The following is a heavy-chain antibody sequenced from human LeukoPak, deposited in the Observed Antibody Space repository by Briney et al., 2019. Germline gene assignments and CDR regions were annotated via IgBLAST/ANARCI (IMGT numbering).Heavy chain of an antibody. CDR2: IHYSGTT. Sequence: SQTLSLTCTVSGGSISSGYYHWSWIRQLPGKGLEWIGYIHYSGTTYYNSSLKSRVTISVDTSENVFSLRLNSVTAADTAVYYCARGAYFDWLFFDHWGQGILVTVSS. V-gene: IGHV4-31*03. D-gene: IGHD3-9*01. CDR3: ARGAYFDWLFFDH. J-gene: IGHJ4*02. CDR1: GGSISSGYYH.